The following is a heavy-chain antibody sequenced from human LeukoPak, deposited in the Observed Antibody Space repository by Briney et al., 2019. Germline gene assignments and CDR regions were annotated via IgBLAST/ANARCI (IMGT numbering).Heavy chain of an antibody. D-gene: IGHD2-2*01. CDR3: ARSGVRSTSRYYMDV. CDR2: INPNSGGT. CDR1: GYTFTGYY. J-gene: IGHJ6*03. Sequence: ASVKVSCKASGYTFTGYYMHWVRQAPGQGLEWMGWINPNSGGTNYAQKFQGRVTMTRDTSISTAYMELSRLRSDDTAVYYCARSGVRSTSRYYMDVWGKGTTVTVSS. V-gene: IGHV1-2*02.